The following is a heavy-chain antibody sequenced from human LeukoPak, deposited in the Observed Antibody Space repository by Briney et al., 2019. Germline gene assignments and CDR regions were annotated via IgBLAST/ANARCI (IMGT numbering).Heavy chain of an antibody. D-gene: IGHD6-19*01. J-gene: IGHJ3*02. Sequence: PGGSLRLSCAASGFTFSSYTINWVRQAPGKGLEWVSGISWNSGSIGYADSVKGRFTISRDNAKNSLYLQMNSLRAEDTALYYCAKDKALAVAYHDAFDIWGQGTMVTVSS. V-gene: IGHV3-9*01. CDR2: ISWNSGSI. CDR1: GFTFSSYT. CDR3: AKDKALAVAYHDAFDI.